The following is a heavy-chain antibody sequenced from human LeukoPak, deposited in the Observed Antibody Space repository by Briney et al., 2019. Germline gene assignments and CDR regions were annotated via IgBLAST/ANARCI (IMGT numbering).Heavy chain of an antibody. J-gene: IGHJ4*02. V-gene: IGHV3-23*01. D-gene: IGHD4/OR15-4a*01. CDR2: ISGSGGST. Sequence: GGSLRLSCAASGFTFNNFGMSWVREAPGRGLEWVLAISGSGGSTYYADYVKGRFTISRDNSKNTLYLQMNSLRAEDTAVYYCAKGYADYDYWGQGTLVTVSS. CDR1: GFTFNNFG. CDR3: AKGYADYDY.